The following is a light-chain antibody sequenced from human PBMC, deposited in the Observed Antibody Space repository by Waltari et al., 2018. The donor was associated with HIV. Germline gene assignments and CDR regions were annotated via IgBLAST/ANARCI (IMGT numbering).Light chain of an antibody. Sequence: DIQMTQSPSSLSASVGDRVTITCQASQDISNYSNWYQQKPGKAPKHLIYDASNLETGVPSRFSGSGSGTDFTFTISSLQPEDIATYYCQQYDNLPFTFGPGTKVDIK. CDR3: QQYDNLPFT. CDR2: DAS. J-gene: IGKJ3*01. CDR1: QDISNY. V-gene: IGKV1-33*01.